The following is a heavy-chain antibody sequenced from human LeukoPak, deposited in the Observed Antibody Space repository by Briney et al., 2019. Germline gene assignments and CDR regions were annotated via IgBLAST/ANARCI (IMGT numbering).Heavy chain of an antibody. CDR2: IYHSGST. CDR1: GYSISSGYY. D-gene: IGHD3-10*01. CDR3: ARGPPALNYYGSGSSHVFFDY. J-gene: IGHJ4*02. Sequence: PSETLSLTCTVSGYSISSGYYWGWIRQPPGKGLEWIGSIYHSGSTYYNPSLKSRVTISVDTSKNQFSLKLSSVTAADTAVYYCARGPPALNYYGSGSSHVFFDYWGQGTLVTVSS. V-gene: IGHV4-38-2*02.